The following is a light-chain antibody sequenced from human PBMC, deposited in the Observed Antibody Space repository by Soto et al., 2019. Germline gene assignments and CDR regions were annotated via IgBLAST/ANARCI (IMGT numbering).Light chain of an antibody. J-gene: IGKJ2*01. V-gene: IGKV3-15*01. Sequence: EIVMTQSPVALSVSPGERAALSCRASQSVGRNFAWYQQRPGQAPRVLIYGTSTRATGVPARFSGSGSGTDFNLTISSLQSEDFADYDCQQYNNWPYTFGQGTMLESK. CDR3: QQYNNWPYT. CDR1: QSVGRN. CDR2: GTS.